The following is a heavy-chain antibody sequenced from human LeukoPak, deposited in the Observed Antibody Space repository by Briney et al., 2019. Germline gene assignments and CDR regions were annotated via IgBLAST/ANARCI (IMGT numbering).Heavy chain of an antibody. V-gene: IGHV3-30*18. Sequence: PGGSLRLSCAASGFTFSSYGMHWVRQAPGKGLEWVAVISYDGSNKYYADSVKGRFTISRDNSKNTLYLQMNSLRAEDTAVYYCAKDKKMVRGVRAVVDTAMDWYFDLWGRGTLVTVSS. J-gene: IGHJ2*01. CDR2: ISYDGSNK. CDR1: GFTFSSYG. D-gene: IGHD5-18*01. CDR3: AKDKKMVRGVRAVVDTAMDWYFDL.